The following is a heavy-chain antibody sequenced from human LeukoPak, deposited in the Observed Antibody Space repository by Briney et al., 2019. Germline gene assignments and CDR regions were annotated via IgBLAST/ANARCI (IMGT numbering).Heavy chain of an antibody. CDR1: GGTFSSYA. CDR3: ARDTYYYDSSGYRPFDY. J-gene: IGHJ4*02. CDR2: INPNSGGT. Sequence: GASVTVSCKASGGTFSSYAISWVRQAPGQGLEWMGWINPNSGGTNYAQKFQGRVTMTRDTSISTAYMELSRLRSDDTAVYYCARDTYYYDSSGYRPFDYWGQGTLVTVSS. D-gene: IGHD3-22*01. V-gene: IGHV1-2*02.